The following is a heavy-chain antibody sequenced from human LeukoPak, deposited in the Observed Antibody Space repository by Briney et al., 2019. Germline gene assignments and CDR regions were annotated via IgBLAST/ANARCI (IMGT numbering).Heavy chain of an antibody. CDR3: ARDRGGDVVVPAAILLDSWLSVFDY. V-gene: IGHV3-30*04. Sequence: GGSLRLSCAASGLSFSSYTLNWVRQAPGKGLEWVAVMSYDEKNEYYGDSVTGRFTVSRDNSKNMMYLEMDSLRPEDTAVYYCARDRGGDVVVPAAILLDSWLSVFDYWGQGTLVTVSS. D-gene: IGHD2-2*01. J-gene: IGHJ4*02. CDR2: MSYDEKNE. CDR1: GLSFSSYT.